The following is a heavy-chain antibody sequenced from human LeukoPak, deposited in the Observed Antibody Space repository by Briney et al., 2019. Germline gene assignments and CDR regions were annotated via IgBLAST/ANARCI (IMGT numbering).Heavy chain of an antibody. V-gene: IGHV3-7*05. Sequence: GGSLRLSCAASGFTFSSFWMSWVRQAPGKGLEWVANIKEDGSEKNYVDSVKGRFTISRDNAKNSLYLQMNSLRAEDTAVYYCARDRPFYYGSGSDFDYWGQGTLVTVSS. J-gene: IGHJ4*02. CDR2: IKEDGSEK. CDR1: GFTFSSFW. CDR3: ARDRPFYYGSGSDFDY. D-gene: IGHD3-10*01.